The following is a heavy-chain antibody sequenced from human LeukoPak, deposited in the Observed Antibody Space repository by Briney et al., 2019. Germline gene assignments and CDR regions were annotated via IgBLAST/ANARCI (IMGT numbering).Heavy chain of an antibody. CDR1: GFTFSDYY. J-gene: IGHJ3*02. CDR2: ISSSGSTI. D-gene: IGHD6-19*01. V-gene: IGHV3-11*04. Sequence: GGSLRLSCAASGFTFSDYYMSWIRQAPGKGLEWVSYISSSGSTIYYADPVKGRFTISRDNAKNSLYLQMNSLRAEDTAVYYCARGRVAVRSDAFDIWGQGTMVTVSS. CDR3: ARGRVAVRSDAFDI.